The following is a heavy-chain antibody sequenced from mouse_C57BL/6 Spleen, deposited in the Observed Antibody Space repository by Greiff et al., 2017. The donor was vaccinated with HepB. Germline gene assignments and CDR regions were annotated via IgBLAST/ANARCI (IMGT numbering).Heavy chain of an antibody. CDR1: GYTFTSYW. V-gene: IGHV1-55*01. CDR2: IYPGSGST. Sequence: QVQLQQPGAELVKPGASVKMSCKASGYTFTSYWITWVKQRPGQGLEWIGDIYPGSGSTNYNEKFKSKATLTVDTSSSTAYMQLSSLTSEDSAVYYCARSGDGYYGGLDSYYFDYWGQGTTLTVSS. CDR3: ARSGDGYYGGLDSYYFDY. J-gene: IGHJ2*01. D-gene: IGHD2-3*01.